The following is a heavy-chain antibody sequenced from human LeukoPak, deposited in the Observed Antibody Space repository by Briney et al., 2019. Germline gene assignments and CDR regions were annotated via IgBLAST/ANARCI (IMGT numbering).Heavy chain of an antibody. Sequence: SETLSLTCAVYGGSFSGYYWSWIRQPPGKGLEWIGEINHSGSTNYNPSLKSRVTISGDTSKNQFSLRLSSVTAADTAVYYCARASYSYDINGWVPFDYWGQGTLVSVSS. V-gene: IGHV4-34*01. CDR1: GGSFSGYY. J-gene: IGHJ4*02. CDR3: ARASYSYDINGWVPFDY. D-gene: IGHD3-22*01. CDR2: INHSGST.